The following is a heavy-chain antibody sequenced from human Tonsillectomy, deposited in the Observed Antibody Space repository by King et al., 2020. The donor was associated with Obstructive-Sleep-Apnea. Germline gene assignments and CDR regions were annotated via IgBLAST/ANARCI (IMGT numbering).Heavy chain of an antibody. D-gene: IGHD4-23*01. CDR1: GFTFCSYS. V-gene: IGHV3-21*01. Sequence: VQLVESGGGLVKPGGSLRLSCAAPGFTFCSYSMNWVRQAPGRVLEWVSSISSSSIYIYYAYSVKGRFTISRDNAKTSLYLQMNSLRAEATAVYYCAGVRGVLTPDWYFDLWGRGTLVTVSS. J-gene: IGHJ2*01. CDR3: AGVRGVLTPDWYFDL. CDR2: ISSSSIYI.